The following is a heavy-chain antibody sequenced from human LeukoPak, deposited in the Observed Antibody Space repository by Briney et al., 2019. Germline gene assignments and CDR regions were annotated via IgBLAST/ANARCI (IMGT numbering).Heavy chain of an antibody. CDR1: GGSFSGYY. V-gene: IGHV4-34*01. D-gene: IGHD2-21*01. J-gene: IGHJ4*02. Sequence: SETLSLTCAVYGGSFSGYYWSWVRQPPGKGLEWIGEINHSGSTNYNPSLKSRVTISVDTSKNQFSLKLSSVTAADTAVYYCARGVVIAPQTFDYWGQGTLVTVSS. CDR3: ARGVVIAPQTFDY. CDR2: INHSGST.